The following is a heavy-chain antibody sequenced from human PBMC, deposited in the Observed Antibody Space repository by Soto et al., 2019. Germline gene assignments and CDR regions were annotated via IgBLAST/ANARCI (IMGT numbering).Heavy chain of an antibody. CDR3: VRQPLANMALYGMDV. J-gene: IGHJ6*02. D-gene: IGHD6-6*01. CDR1: GDSGSAYNAA. V-gene: IGHV6-1*01. CDR2: TYFRSKWNY. Sequence: SQTLSLTCAISGDSGSAYNAAWNWIRQSPSRGLEWLGRTYFRSKWNYDYAESVKSRLTITPDTTNNQISLQLNSVIPEDAAVYYCVRQPLANMALYGMDVWGQGTTVTVSS.